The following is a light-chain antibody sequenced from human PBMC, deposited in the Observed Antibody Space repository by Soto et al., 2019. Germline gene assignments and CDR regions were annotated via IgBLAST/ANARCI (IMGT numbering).Light chain of an antibody. Sequence: DLQMTQSPSSLSAFVGDRVTITCRASHGIDNYLAWFQQKPGEAPKSLIYAASSLQSGVPSKFSGSGSGTEFTLTISSLQPEDFATYYCQQYKSYPLTFGGGTKVEIK. CDR2: AAS. CDR1: HGIDNY. CDR3: QQYKSYPLT. J-gene: IGKJ4*01. V-gene: IGKV1-16*02.